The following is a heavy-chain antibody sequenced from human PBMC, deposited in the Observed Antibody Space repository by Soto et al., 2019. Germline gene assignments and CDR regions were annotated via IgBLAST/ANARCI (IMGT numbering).Heavy chain of an antibody. Sequence: ASVKVSCKASGYTFTSYAMNWVRQAPGQGLEWMGWINTNTGNPTYAQGFTGRFVFSLDTSVSTAYLQICSLKAEDTAVYYCAKDVKTSKAGKFDYWGQGTLVTVSS. D-gene: IGHD1-7*01. J-gene: IGHJ4*02. CDR2: INTNTGNP. CDR3: AKDVKTSKAGKFDY. V-gene: IGHV7-4-1*01. CDR1: GYTFTSYA.